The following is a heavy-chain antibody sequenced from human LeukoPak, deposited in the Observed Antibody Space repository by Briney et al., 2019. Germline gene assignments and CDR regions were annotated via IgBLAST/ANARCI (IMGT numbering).Heavy chain of an antibody. V-gene: IGHV4-59*12. CDR2: FSFTEST. CDR3: ARGSLFSGCSGGSCYGYYFDY. CDR1: GGSISSSD. D-gene: IGHD2-15*01. Sequence: SETLSLTCTVSGGSISSSDWSWIRQPPGKGLEWIGYFSFTESTKYNPSLKSRVTISVDTSKNQFSLKLSSVTAADTAVYYCARGSLFSGCSGGSCYGYYFDYWGQGTLVTVSS. J-gene: IGHJ4*02.